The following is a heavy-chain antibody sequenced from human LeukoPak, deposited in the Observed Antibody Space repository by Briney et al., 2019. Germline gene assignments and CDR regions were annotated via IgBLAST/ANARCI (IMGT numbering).Heavy chain of an antibody. CDR1: GFTFSSYS. J-gene: IGHJ3*02. CDR2: ISSSSSYI. Sequence: GGSLRLSCAASGFTFSSYSMNWVRQAPGKGLEWVSSISSSSSYIYYADSVKGRFTISRDNAKNSLYLQMNSLRAEDTAVYYCASYGSGSYSDAFDIWGQGTMVTVSS. V-gene: IGHV3-21*01. D-gene: IGHD3-10*01. CDR3: ASYGSGSYSDAFDI.